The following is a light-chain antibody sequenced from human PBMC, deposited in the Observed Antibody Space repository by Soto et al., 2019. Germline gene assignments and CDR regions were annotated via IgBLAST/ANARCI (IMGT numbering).Light chain of an antibody. Sequence: EIMMTQSPGTLSVSPGEGATLSCTAGQSVNLNLAWYQQKPCQPPSLLLYGASTRASGIPVRFRGSGSGTEFTLPISSLQSEDSAVYYCHQYNSWPRGTFGPGTKVEIK. V-gene: IGKV3-15*01. CDR1: QSVNLN. CDR3: HQYNSWPRGT. CDR2: GAS. J-gene: IGKJ3*01.